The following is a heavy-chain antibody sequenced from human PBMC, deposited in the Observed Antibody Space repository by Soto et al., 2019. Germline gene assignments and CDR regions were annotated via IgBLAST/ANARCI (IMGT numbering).Heavy chain of an antibody. CDR2: ISGSGGST. D-gene: IGHD3-16*01. Sequence: EVQLLESGGGLVQPGGSLRLSCAASGFTFSSYAMSWVRQAPGKGLEWVSAISGSGGSTYYAASVKGRFTISRDNSKNTLYLQMNSLRAEDTAVYYCAKDTYDYIWGSYTFDYWGQGTLVTVSS. V-gene: IGHV3-23*01. CDR1: GFTFSSYA. CDR3: AKDTYDYIWGSYTFDY. J-gene: IGHJ4*02.